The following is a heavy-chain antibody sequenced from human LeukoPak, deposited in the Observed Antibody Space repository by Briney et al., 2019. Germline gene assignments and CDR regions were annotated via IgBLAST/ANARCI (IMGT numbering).Heavy chain of an antibody. V-gene: IGHV3-11*01. Sequence: GGSLRLSCAASGFTFSDYYTSWIRQAPGKGLEWVSYISSSGSTIYYADSVKGRSTISRDNAKNSLYLQMNSLRAEDTAVYYCARGSYFRVLYYYYMDVWGKGTTVTVSS. J-gene: IGHJ6*03. CDR1: GFTFSDYY. CDR2: ISSSGSTI. D-gene: IGHD2/OR15-2a*01. CDR3: ARGSYFRVLYYYYMDV.